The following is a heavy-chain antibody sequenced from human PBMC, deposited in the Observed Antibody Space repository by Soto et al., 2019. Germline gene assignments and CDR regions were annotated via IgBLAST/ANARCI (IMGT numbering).Heavy chain of an antibody. CDR3: ATWLGLNPRRNWFDP. CDR1: GGSISSGGYY. D-gene: IGHD6-19*01. V-gene: IGHV4-31*03. J-gene: IGHJ5*02. Sequence: QVQLQESGPGLVKPSHTLSLTCTVSGGSISSGGYYWSWIRQHPGKGLKWIGYIYYSGSTYYNPSLKSRVTISVDTSKNQFSLMLSSVTAADTAVYYCATWLGLNPRRNWFDPWGQGPLVSVSS. CDR2: IYYSGST.